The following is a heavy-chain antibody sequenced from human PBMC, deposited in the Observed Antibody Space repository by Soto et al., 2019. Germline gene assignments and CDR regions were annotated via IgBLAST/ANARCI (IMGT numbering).Heavy chain of an antibody. CDR1: GFTFSSYA. CDR2: ISYDGSNK. V-gene: IGHV3-30-3*01. J-gene: IGHJ4*02. Sequence: GGSLRLSWAASGFTFSSYAMHWVRQAPGKGLEWVAVISYDGSNKYYADSVKGRFTISRDNSKNTLYLQMNSLRAEDTAVYYCASLKRFSEVISDYWGQGTLVTVSS. CDR3: ASLKRFSEVISDY. D-gene: IGHD3-16*02.